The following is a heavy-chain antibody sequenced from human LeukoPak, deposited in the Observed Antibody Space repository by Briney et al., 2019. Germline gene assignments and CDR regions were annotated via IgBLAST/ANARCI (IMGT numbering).Heavy chain of an antibody. CDR2: IYTSGSTP. V-gene: IGHV4-4*07. J-gene: IGHJ3*02. D-gene: IGHD2-2*01. CDR1: GGSINSYY. Sequence: SETLSLTCTVSGGSINSYYWSWIRQPAGKGLEWIGRIYTSGSTPDYSPSLKSRITMSIDTSKNQFSLQLSSVTAADTAVYYCATSPPVVPAAITAFDIWGQGTVVTVSS. CDR3: ATSPPVVPAAITAFDI.